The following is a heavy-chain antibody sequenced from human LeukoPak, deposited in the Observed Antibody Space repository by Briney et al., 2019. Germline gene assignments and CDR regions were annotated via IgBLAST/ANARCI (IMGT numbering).Heavy chain of an antibody. V-gene: IGHV4-59*01. CDR3: ARVGGDYGMDV. CDR1: GGSIRSYY. CDR2: IYYSGST. J-gene: IGHJ6*02. D-gene: IGHD3-16*01. Sequence: SETLSLTCTVSGGSIRSYYWSWIRQPPGKGLEWIGYIYYSGSTNYNPSLKSRVTISVDTSKNQFSLKLSSVTAADTAVYYCARVGGDYGMDVWGQGTTVTVSS.